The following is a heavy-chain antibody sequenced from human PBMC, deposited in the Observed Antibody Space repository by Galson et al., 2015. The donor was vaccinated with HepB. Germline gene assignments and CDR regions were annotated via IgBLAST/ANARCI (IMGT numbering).Heavy chain of an antibody. CDR3: ARLSRRWLARPAEYLQY. D-gene: IGHD1-1*01. Sequence: SETLSLTCTVSGGSISSNNYYWGWIRQPPGKGLEWIGSIHYTGSTFYNPSLKSRVTISVDTSKNQFSLKLSSVTAADTAVYYCARLSRRWLARPAEYLQYWGQGTLVTVSS. CDR2: IHYTGST. V-gene: IGHV4-39*01. CDR1: GGSISSNNYY. J-gene: IGHJ1*01.